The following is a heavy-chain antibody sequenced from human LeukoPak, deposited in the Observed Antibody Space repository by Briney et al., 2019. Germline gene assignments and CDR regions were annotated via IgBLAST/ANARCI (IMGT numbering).Heavy chain of an antibody. CDR2: IYTSGST. V-gene: IGHV4-4*07. CDR3: ARDDCCSWVEY. J-gene: IGHJ4*01. D-gene: IGHD6-13*01. Sequence: PSETLSLTCTVSGGSISSYYWSWIRQPAGKGLEWIGRIYTSGSTNYNPSLKSRATMSVDTSKNQFSLKLSSVTAADTAAYYCARDDCCSWVEYWGQGTLVTVSS. CDR1: GGSISSYY.